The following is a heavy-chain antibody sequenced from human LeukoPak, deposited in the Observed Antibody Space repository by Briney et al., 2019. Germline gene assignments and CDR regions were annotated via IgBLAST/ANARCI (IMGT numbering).Heavy chain of an antibody. V-gene: IGHV1-2*02. J-gene: IGHJ6*03. D-gene: IGHD6-19*01. CDR3: ARNLAVAGYYYYYYMDV. CDR1: GYTSTGYY. CDR2: INPNSGGT. Sequence: VASVKVSCKASGYTSTGYYMHWVRQAPGQGLEWMGWINPNSGGTNYAQKFQGRVTMTRDTSISTAYMELSRLRSDDTAVYYCARNLAVAGYYYYYYMDVWGKGTTVTISS.